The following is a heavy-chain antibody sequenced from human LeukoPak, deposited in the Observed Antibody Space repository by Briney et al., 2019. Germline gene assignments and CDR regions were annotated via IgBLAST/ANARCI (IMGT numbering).Heavy chain of an antibody. CDR2: INPNSGGT. Sequence: ASVKVSCKASGYTFTGYYMHWVRQAPGQGLEWMGWINPNSGGTNYAQKFQGRVTMTRDTSISTAYMELSRLRSDDTAVYYCARETSIRGYSGYDSNPSYFYFDYWGQGTLVTVSS. V-gene: IGHV1-2*02. CDR1: GYTFTGYY. J-gene: IGHJ4*02. D-gene: IGHD5-12*01. CDR3: ARETSIRGYSGYDSNPSYFYFDY.